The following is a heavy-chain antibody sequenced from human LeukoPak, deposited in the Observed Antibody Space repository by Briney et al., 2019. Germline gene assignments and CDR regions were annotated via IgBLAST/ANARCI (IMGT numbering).Heavy chain of an antibody. CDR3: ARDRRSSSSLVQGWFDP. CDR1: GGSISSSSYY. V-gene: IGHV4-39*07. J-gene: IGHJ5*02. D-gene: IGHD6-13*01. Sequence: PSETLSLTCTVSGGSISSSSYYWGWIRQPPGKGLEWIGSIYYSGSTYYNPSLKSRVTISVDTSKNQFSLKLSSVTAADTAVYYCARDRRSSSSLVQGWFDPWGQGTLVTVSS. CDR2: IYYSGST.